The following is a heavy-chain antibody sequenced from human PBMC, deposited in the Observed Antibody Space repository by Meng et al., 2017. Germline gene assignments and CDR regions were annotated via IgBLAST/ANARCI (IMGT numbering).Heavy chain of an antibody. CDR2: INPNSGGT. V-gene: IGHV1-2*02. CDR3: ARDWDIVVVPAAMPDY. Sequence: ASVKVSCKASGYTFTGYYMHWVRQAPGQGLEWMGWINPNSGGTDYAQKFQGRVTMTRDTSISTAYMELSRLRSDDTAGYYCARDWDIVVVPAAMPDYWGQGTLVTVSS. CDR1: GYTFTGYY. D-gene: IGHD2-2*01. J-gene: IGHJ4*02.